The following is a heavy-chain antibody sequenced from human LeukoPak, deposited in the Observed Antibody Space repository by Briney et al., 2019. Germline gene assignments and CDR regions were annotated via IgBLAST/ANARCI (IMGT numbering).Heavy chain of an antibody. V-gene: IGHV1-69*05. J-gene: IGHJ4*02. CDR3: ASRLSRDGYNVEDY. D-gene: IGHD5-24*01. Sequence: SVKVSCKASGGTFSNYAISWVRQAPGQGLEWMGGIIPIFGTANYAQKFQGRVTITTDESTSTAYMELSSPRSEDTAVYYCASRLSRDGYNVEDYWGQGTLVTVSS. CDR2: IIPIFGTA. CDR1: GGTFSNYA.